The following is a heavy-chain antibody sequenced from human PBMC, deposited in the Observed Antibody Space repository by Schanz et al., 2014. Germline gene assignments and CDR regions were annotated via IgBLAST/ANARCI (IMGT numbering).Heavy chain of an antibody. Sequence: QVQLVESGGGVVQPGRSLRLSCAASGFTFSSYTMHWVRQAPGTGLEWVAVISYDGTNKYYADSVRGRFTTSRDNSKNTMYLQMNSLRAEDTAVYYCVKDLQRELLRDDHYYGMDVWGQGTTVTVSS. V-gene: IGHV3-30*04. CDR3: VKDLQRELLRDDHYYGMDV. J-gene: IGHJ6*02. CDR1: GFTFSSYT. CDR2: ISYDGTNK. D-gene: IGHD1-26*01.